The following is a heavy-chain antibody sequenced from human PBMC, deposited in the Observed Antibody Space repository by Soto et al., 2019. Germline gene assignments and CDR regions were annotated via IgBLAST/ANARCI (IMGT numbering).Heavy chain of an antibody. J-gene: IGHJ6*02. V-gene: IGHV4-31*03. Sequence: SETLSLTCTVSGGSISSGGYYWSWIRQHPGKGLEWIGYIYYSGSTYSNPSLKSRVTISVDTSKNQFSLKLSSVTAADTAVYYCAASCVACGGFNYYGMDVWGQGTTVTVSS. CDR3: AASCVACGGFNYYGMDV. CDR2: IYYSGST. CDR1: GGSISSGGYY. D-gene: IGHD2-21*01.